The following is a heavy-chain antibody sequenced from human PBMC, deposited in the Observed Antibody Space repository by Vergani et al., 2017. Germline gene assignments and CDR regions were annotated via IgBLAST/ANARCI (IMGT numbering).Heavy chain of an antibody. J-gene: IGHJ4*02. V-gene: IGHV3-11*06. CDR2: ISSSSSYT. D-gene: IGHD6-19*01. CDR1: GFTFSDYY. CDR3: ARDPGIAVAGTDDY. Sequence: QVQLVESGGGLVKPGGSLRLSCAASGFTFSDYYMSWIRQAPGKGLEWVSYISSSSSYTNYADSVKGRFTISRDNAKNTLYLQMNSLRAEDTAVYYCARDPGIAVAGTDDYWGQGTLVTVSS.